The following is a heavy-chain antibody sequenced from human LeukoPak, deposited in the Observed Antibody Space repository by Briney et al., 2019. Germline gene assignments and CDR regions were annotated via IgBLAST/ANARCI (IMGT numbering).Heavy chain of an antibody. V-gene: IGHV4-39*07. CDR1: GGSISSSSYY. D-gene: IGHD1-26*01. Sequence: SETLSLTCTVSGGSISSSSYYWGWIRQPPGKGLEWIGSIYYTGSTNYNPSLKSRVTISVDTSKNQFSLKLSSVTAADTAVYYCASLVGATQRGDYWGQGTLVTVSS. CDR3: ASLVGATQRGDY. CDR2: IYYTGST. J-gene: IGHJ4*02.